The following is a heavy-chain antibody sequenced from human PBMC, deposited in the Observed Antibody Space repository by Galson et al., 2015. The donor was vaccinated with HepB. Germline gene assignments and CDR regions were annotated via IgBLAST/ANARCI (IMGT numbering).Heavy chain of an antibody. Sequence: SVKVSCKASGGTFSSYAISWVRQAPGQGLEWMGGIIPIFGTANYAQKFQGRVTITADESTSTAYMELSSLRSEDTAVYYCARGKEILWFGELRSTPAGFDYWGQGTLVTVSS. J-gene: IGHJ4*02. CDR3: ARGKEILWFGELRSTPAGFDY. CDR1: GGTFSSYA. D-gene: IGHD3-10*01. V-gene: IGHV1-69*13. CDR2: IIPIFGTA.